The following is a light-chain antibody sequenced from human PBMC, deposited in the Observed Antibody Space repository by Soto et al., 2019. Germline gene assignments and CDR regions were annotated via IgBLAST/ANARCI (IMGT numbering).Light chain of an antibody. CDR2: AAS. J-gene: IGKJ4*01. CDR1: QGISNY. V-gene: IGKV1-27*01. CDR3: QQYTNAPA. Sequence: DIQMTQSPSSLSASVGDRVTITCRASQGISNYLAWYQQIPGKVPKLLISAASTLQSGVPSRFSGSGSGTDFTITISRLQDEDVATYYYQQYTNAPAFGGGTKVEIK.